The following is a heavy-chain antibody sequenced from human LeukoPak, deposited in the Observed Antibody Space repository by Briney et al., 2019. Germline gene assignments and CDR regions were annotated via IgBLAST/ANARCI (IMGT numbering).Heavy chain of an antibody. Sequence: GGSLRLSCAASGFTLSSYWMSWVRQAPGKGLEWLANIKQNGSEKYYVDAVKGRFTISRDNAKNSLYLQMNSLRAEDTALYYCEKDRGFDSSPKRNHVLDYYYMDVWGKGTTVTISS. V-gene: IGHV3-7*03. CDR2: IKQNGSEK. CDR1: GFTLSSYW. D-gene: IGHD2-8*02. J-gene: IGHJ6*03. CDR3: EKDRGFDSSPKRNHVLDYYYMDV.